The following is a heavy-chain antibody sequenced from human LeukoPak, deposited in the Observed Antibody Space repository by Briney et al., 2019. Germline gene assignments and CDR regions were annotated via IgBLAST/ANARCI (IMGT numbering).Heavy chain of an antibody. CDR3: ARGEVWFDP. CDR1: GFTFDDYA. Sequence: GGSLRLSCATSGFTFDDYAMHWVRQAPGKGLEWVSLISGDGGTTYYAESVKGRFTISRDNAKNSLYLQMNSLRAEDTAVYYCARGEVWFDPWGQGTLVTVSS. J-gene: IGHJ5*02. V-gene: IGHV3-43*02. CDR2: ISGDGGTT. D-gene: IGHD1-26*01.